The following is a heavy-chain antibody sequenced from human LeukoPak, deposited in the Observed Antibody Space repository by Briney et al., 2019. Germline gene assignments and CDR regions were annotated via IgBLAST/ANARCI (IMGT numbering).Heavy chain of an antibody. D-gene: IGHD5-12*01. CDR1: GGSISSGGYS. CDR3: ASSLRRDAFDI. CDR2: INHSGSA. J-gene: IGHJ3*02. Sequence: PSETLSLTCAVSGGSISSGGYSWSWIRQPPGKGLEWIGYINHSGSAYYNPSLKSRVTISVDRSKNQFSLKLSSVTAADTAVYYCASSLRRDAFDIWGQGTMVTVSS. V-gene: IGHV4-30-2*01.